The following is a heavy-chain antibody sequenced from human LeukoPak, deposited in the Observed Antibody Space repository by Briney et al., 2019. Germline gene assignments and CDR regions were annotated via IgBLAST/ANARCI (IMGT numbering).Heavy chain of an antibody. CDR3: AKDARGCSSNSCYYSGMDV. CDR1: GFTFSSYA. CDR2: ISGSGVTT. J-gene: IGHJ6*02. D-gene: IGHD2-2*01. Sequence: GGSLRLPREASGFTFSSYAMSWVRQAPGKGLEWVSGISGSGVTTYYADSVKGRFTISRDNSKSTLFLQLNSLRAEDTAAYYCAKDARGCSSNSCYYSGMDVWGQGTTATVSS. V-gene: IGHV3-23*01.